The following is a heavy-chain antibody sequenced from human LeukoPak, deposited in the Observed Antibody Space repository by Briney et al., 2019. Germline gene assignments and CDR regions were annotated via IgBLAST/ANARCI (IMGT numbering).Heavy chain of an antibody. CDR1: GFTFSSYA. J-gene: IGHJ6*02. CDR2: INGDGSST. V-gene: IGHV3-74*01. CDR3: ARNHSYYGMDV. Sequence: GGSLRLSCAASGFTFSSYAMSWVRHAPGKGLVWVSHINGDGSSTSYADSVKGRFTISRDNAKNTLYLQMSSLRAEDTAVYYCARNHSYYGMDVWGQGTTVTVSS.